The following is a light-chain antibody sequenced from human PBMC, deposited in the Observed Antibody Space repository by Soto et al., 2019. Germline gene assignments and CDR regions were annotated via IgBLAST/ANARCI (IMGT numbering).Light chain of an antibody. CDR1: SSDVGAYNY. CDR3: SAFATSRAYV. CDR2: EVS. Sequence: QSALTQPASVSLSPGQSITISCTGTSSDVGAYNYVSWYQQQSGKAPKLLIHEVSSRPAGVSDRFSGSKSGNTASLTISGLQAEDEADYYCSAFATSRAYVFGIGTKVTVL. V-gene: IGLV2-14*01. J-gene: IGLJ1*01.